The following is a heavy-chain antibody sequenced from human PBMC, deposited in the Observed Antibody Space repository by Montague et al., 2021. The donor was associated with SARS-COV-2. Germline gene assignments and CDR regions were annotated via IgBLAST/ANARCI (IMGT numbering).Heavy chain of an antibody. CDR2: IYYSGST. Sequence: SETLSLTCTVSGGSISSSSYYWGWIRQPPGKGLEWIGSIYYSGSTYYNPSLKSRVTISVDTSKNQFSLKLSSVTAADTAVYYCARNNRRPKYIVVVPAPHGFDVWGQGTMVTVSS. J-gene: IGHJ3*01. CDR3: ARNNRRPKYIVVVPAPHGFDV. V-gene: IGHV4-39*01. CDR1: GGSISSSSYY. D-gene: IGHD2-2*01.